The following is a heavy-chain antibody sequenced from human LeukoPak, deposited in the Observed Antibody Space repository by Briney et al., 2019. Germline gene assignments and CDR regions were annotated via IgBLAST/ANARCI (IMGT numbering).Heavy chain of an antibody. CDR3: ARSYPGVAARLTMAV. V-gene: IGHV1-18*01. CDR2: INAYNGNT. D-gene: IGHD6-6*01. Sequence: ASVKVSCKASGYAFTSYGISLVRQAPRQGLEWMGWINAYNGNTNYVQKFQGRVTMTTDTSTSTVHMELRSLRSDDTAVYYCARSYPGVAARLTMAVWGKGTTVTVSS. CDR1: GYAFTSYG. J-gene: IGHJ6*03.